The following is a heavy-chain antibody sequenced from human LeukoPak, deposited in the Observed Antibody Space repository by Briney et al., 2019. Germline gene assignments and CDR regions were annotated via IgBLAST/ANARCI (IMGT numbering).Heavy chain of an antibody. V-gene: IGHV4-34*01. CDR3: ARHRLNPSSGWYVVGYAKFDY. CDR2: INHSGST. CDR1: GFTVSSNY. J-gene: IGHJ4*02. Sequence: GSLRLSCAASGFTVSSNYMSWIRQPPGKGLEWIGEINHSGSTNYNPSLKSRVTISVDTSKNQFSLKLSSVTAADTAVYYCARHRLNPSSGWYVVGYAKFDYWGQGTLVTVSS. D-gene: IGHD6-19*01.